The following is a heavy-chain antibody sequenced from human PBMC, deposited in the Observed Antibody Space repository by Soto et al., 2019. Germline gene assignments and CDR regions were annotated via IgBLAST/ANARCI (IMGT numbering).Heavy chain of an antibody. D-gene: IGHD3-16*01. V-gene: IGHV1-69*01. Sequence: QVQLVQSGAEVKKPGSSVKVSCKASGDTDTNYVISWVRQAPGQGLEWMGGIFPKFGTTYSAQKLQDRLTITAEESTSTVYMQLSSLRLDDTAVYYCGAEMTFGKLSVVWGQGTTVTVSS. CDR2: IFPKFGTT. CDR1: GDTDTNYV. J-gene: IGHJ6*02. CDR3: GAEMTFGKLSVV.